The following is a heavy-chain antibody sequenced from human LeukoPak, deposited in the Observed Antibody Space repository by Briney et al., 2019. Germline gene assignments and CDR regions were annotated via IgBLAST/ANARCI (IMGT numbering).Heavy chain of an antibody. V-gene: IGHV1-2*02. CDR2: INPNSGGT. Sequence: ASVKVSCKASGYTFTGYYMHWVRQAPGQGLEWMGWINPNSGGTNYAQKFQGRVTMTRDTSISTAYMELSRLRSDDTAVYYCARVGVYCGGDCYSRDGFDYWGQGTLVTVSS. CDR3: ARVGVYCGGDCYSRDGFDY. D-gene: IGHD2-21*02. CDR1: GYTFTGYY. J-gene: IGHJ4*02.